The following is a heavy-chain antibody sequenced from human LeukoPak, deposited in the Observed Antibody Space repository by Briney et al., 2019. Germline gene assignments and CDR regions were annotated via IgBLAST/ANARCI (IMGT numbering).Heavy chain of an antibody. CDR1: GGSFSGYY. Sequence: PSETLSLTCSVYGGSFSGYYWSWIRQPPGKGLEGIGEINHSGSTNYNPFLKSRVTISVDTSKNQFSLKLRSLTDADTAVYYCTRLPSLYYYDSSGNGGRYFDYWGQGTLVTVSS. J-gene: IGHJ4*02. D-gene: IGHD3-22*01. CDR2: INHSGST. CDR3: TRLPSLYYYDSSGNGGRYFDY. V-gene: IGHV4-34*01.